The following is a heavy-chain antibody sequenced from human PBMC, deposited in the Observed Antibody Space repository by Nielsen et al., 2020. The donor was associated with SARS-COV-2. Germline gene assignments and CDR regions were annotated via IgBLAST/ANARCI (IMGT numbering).Heavy chain of an antibody. CDR2: LSWSGGKI. J-gene: IGHJ4*02. D-gene: IGHD6-13*01. CDR1: GFTFSTYG. V-gene: IGHV3-9*01. Sequence: GGSLRLSCAASGFTFSTYGMHWVRQAPGKGLEWVSGLSWSGGKIDYADSVKGRFTISRDNAKNSLDLQMNSVRAEDTALYYCVRDKGLIAAAGHYFDFWGQGTLVTVSS. CDR3: VRDKGLIAAAGHYFDF.